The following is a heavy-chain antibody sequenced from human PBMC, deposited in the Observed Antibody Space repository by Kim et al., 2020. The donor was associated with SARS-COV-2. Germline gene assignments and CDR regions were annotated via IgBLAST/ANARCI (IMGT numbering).Heavy chain of an antibody. CDR1: GFIFSSYA. CDR3: VKVATDYSFDY. D-gene: IGHD3-9*01. CDR2: ISGNGGTT. J-gene: IGHJ4*02. Sequence: GGSLRLSCSASGFIFSSYAMHWVRQAPGKGLEHVSVISGNGGTTKYADSVKGRFTISRDNSKNTLYLQMSSLGAEDTALYYCVKVATDYSFDYWGQGTLV. V-gene: IGHV3-64D*06.